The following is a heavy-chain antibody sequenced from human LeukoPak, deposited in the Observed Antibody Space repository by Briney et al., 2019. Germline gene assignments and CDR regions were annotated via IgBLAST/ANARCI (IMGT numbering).Heavy chain of an antibody. V-gene: IGHV1-2*02. CDR2: INPNSGGA. J-gene: IGHJ3*02. CDR1: GYTFTAYF. Sequence: GASVKVPCKASGYTFTAYFIHWVRQAPGQGLEWMGWINPNSGGAQYAQKFQGRVTMTRDTSISTAYMELSRLRSDDTAVYYCARGRGITMIVVDAAFDIWGQGTVVTVSS. CDR3: ARGRGITMIVVDAAFDI. D-gene: IGHD3-22*01.